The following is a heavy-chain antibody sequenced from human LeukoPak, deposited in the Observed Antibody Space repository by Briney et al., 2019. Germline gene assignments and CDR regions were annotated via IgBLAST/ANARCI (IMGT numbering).Heavy chain of an antibody. D-gene: IGHD3-10*01. CDR3: ATSESGRSWDWFAP. Sequence: GASVKVSCKASGGSFRTYPISWVRQAPGQGLEWMGGLTQFFRRTNYTQKFQDRLTITTDESSSTAYMGLSDLRSDDTAIYYCATSESGRSWDWFAPWGQGTLVTVSS. CDR1: GGSFRTYP. CDR2: LTQFFRRT. V-gene: IGHV1-69*05. J-gene: IGHJ5*02.